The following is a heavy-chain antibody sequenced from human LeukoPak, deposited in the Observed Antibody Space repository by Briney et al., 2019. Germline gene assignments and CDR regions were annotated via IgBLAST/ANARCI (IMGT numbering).Heavy chain of an antibody. D-gene: IGHD2-8*01. Sequence: GESLKISCKGSGYSFTSYWIGWVRQMPGKGLEWMGIIYPGDSDTRYSPSFQGQVTISADKSISTAYLQWSSLKASDTAMYYCARLRDLTLYYGNAFDIWGQGTMVTVSS. CDR2: IYPGDSDT. CDR3: ARLRDLTLYYGNAFDI. CDR1: GYSFTSYW. J-gene: IGHJ3*02. V-gene: IGHV5-51*01.